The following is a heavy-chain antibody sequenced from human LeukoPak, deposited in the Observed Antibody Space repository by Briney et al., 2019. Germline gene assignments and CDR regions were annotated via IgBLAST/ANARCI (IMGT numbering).Heavy chain of an antibody. CDR3: AREGPSTYFFDY. CDR1: GYTFTSYY. V-gene: IGHV1-46*01. Sequence: ASVKVSCKASGYTFTSYYMHWVRQAPGQGLEWMGIISPSDGGPSYPQKFQGRLTMTRDTSTGTVYMDLSSLTSDDTAVYYCAREGPSTYFFDYWAQGTLVTVSS. D-gene: IGHD2/OR15-2a*01. J-gene: IGHJ4*02. CDR2: ISPSDGGP.